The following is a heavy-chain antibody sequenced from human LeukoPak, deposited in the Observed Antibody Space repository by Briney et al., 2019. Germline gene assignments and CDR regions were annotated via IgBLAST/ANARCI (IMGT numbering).Heavy chain of an antibody. D-gene: IGHD2-2*01. CDR1: GGSVSSGDYY. V-gene: IGHV4-61*08. Sequence: SETLSLTCTVSGGSVSSGDYYWNWIRQPPGKGLEWLGYFYYSGRTTFNPSLKSRVTISVDTSKNQFSLRLSSVTAADTAVYYCASEQYCSSTSCPAGYFDYWGQGTLVTASS. CDR2: FYYSGRT. J-gene: IGHJ4*02. CDR3: ASEQYCSSTSCPAGYFDY.